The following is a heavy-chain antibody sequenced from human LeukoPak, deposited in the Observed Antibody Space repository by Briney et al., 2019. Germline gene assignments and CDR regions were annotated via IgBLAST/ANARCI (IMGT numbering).Heavy chain of an antibody. CDR3: ARLSPMTLDY. D-gene: IGHD3-22*01. Sequence: KPSETLSLTCTVSGGSISSSSYYWGWIRQPPGKGLEWIGSIYYSGSTYYNPSLKSRVTISVDTSKNQFSLRLSSVTAADTAVYYCARLSPMTLDYWGQGTLVTVSS. V-gene: IGHV4-39*01. J-gene: IGHJ4*02. CDR1: GGSISSSSYY. CDR2: IYYSGST.